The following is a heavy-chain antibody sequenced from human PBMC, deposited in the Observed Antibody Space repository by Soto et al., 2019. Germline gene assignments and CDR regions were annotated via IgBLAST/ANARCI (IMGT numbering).Heavy chain of an antibody. CDR2: IWSAGLM. V-gene: IGHV3-53*01. CDR3: ARELPPDL. D-gene: IGHD2-15*01. Sequence: PGGSLRLSCAASGFTVSSKYMNWVRQAPGKGLEWVSIIWSAGLMYYADSVRGRFTISRDISKNILFLQMNNLRAEDSAIYYCARELPPDLWGQGTLVTVSS. J-gene: IGHJ5*02. CDR1: GFTVSSKY.